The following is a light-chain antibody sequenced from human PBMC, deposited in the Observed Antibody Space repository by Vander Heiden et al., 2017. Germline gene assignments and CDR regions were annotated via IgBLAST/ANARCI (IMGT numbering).Light chain of an antibody. CDR3: QQSYSTPQT. V-gene: IGKV1-39*01. CDR1: QSIDTS. Sequence: DIQMTQSPSSLSASVGDRVTITCRASQSIDTSLNWYQQKPGKAPKLLIYAASSLQSGVPSRFSDSGSGTDFTLTISSLQPEDFATYYCQQSYSTPQTFGQGTKVEIK. J-gene: IGKJ1*01. CDR2: AAS.